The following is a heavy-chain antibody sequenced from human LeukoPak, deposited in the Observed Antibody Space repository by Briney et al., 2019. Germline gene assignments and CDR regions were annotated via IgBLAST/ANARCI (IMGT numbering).Heavy chain of an antibody. V-gene: IGHV3-48*03. J-gene: IGHJ2*01. D-gene: IGHD1-26*01. Sequence: PGGSLRLSCAASGFTFSSYEMNWVRQAPGKGLEWVSYISSSGSTIYYAESVKGRFTISRDNAKNSLYLQMNSLRAEDTAVYYCASTPSVGDYYPWYFDLWGRGTLVTVSS. CDR3: ASTPSVGDYYPWYFDL. CDR1: GFTFSSYE. CDR2: ISSSGSTI.